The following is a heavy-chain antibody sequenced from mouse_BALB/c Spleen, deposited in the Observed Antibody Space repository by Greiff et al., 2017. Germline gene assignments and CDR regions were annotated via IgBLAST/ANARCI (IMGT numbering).Heavy chain of an antibody. Sequence: VKLVESGPGLVQPSQSLSITCTVSGFSLTSYGVHWVRQSPGKGLEWLGVIWSGGSTDYNAAFISRLSISKDNSKSQVFFKMNSLQANDTAIYYCARGATGWFAYWGQGTLVTVSA. CDR3: ARGATGWFAY. CDR2: IWSGGST. V-gene: IGHV2-2*02. CDR1: GFSLTSYG. J-gene: IGHJ3*01.